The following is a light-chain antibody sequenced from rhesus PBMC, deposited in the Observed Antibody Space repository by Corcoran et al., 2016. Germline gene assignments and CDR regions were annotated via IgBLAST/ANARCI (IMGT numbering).Light chain of an antibody. V-gene: IGKV1-25*01. Sequence: DIQMTQSPSSVSASVGDRVTITCRASQAISSFLAWYQQKPGEAPRLLIYYATTLQKGVPSRFSCIGSRTNFTLTISSLQPEDFATYYCQQYYTLPYNFGQGTKVEIE. J-gene: IGKJ2*01. CDR3: QQYYTLPYN. CDR1: QAISSF. CDR2: YAT.